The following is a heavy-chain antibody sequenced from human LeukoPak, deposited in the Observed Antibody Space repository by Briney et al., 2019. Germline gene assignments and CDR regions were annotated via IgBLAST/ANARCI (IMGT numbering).Heavy chain of an antibody. CDR1: GGSISSSSYY. J-gene: IGHJ4*02. V-gene: IGHV4-39*07. D-gene: IGHD3-10*01. CDR2: IYYSGST. Sequence: SETLSLTCTVSGGSISSSSYYWGWIRQPPGKGLEWIGSIYYSGSTYYNPSLKSRVTISVDTSKNQFSLKLSSVTAADTAVYYCAARAMVRGVNPHYYFDYWGQGTLVTVSS. CDR3: AARAMVRGVNPHYYFDY.